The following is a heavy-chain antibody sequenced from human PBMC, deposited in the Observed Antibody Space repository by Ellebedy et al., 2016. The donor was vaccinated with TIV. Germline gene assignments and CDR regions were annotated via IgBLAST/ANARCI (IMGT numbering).Heavy chain of an antibody. CDR3: AREPRDPAIYYGMDV. J-gene: IGHJ6*02. D-gene: IGHD5-18*01. V-gene: IGHV3-53*01. Sequence: GESLKISCAASGFTFSSYSMNWVRQAPGKGLEWVSVIYSGGSTYYADSVKGRFTISRDNSKNTLYLQMNSLRAEDTAVYYCAREPRDPAIYYGMDVWGQGTTVTVSS. CDR2: IYSGGST. CDR1: GFTFSSYS.